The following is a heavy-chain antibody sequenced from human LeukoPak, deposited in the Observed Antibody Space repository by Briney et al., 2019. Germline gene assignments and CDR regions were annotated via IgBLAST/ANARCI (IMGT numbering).Heavy chain of an antibody. V-gene: IGHV3-23*01. CDR1: GFTFSSYA. J-gene: IGHJ4*02. CDR2: ITGSGGST. D-gene: IGHD3-22*01. Sequence: GGSLRLSCAASGFTFSSYAMSWVRQAPGKGLEWVSAITGSGGSTYYADSVKGRFTISRDNSKNTPYLQMNSLTTEDTAVYYCAKVPHYDSSGYYEYYFDYWGQGTLVTVSS. CDR3: AKVPHYDSSGYYEYYFDY.